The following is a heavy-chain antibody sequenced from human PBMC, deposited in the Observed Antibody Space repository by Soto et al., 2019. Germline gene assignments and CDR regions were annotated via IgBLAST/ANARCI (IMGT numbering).Heavy chain of an antibody. V-gene: IGHV4-38-2*01. J-gene: IGHJ3*01. CDR1: GYSISTSYY. Sequence: ETLSLTCAVSGYSISTSYYWGWIRQPPGKGLEWIGSISYSGHSGSTYYNPSLKSRVTISGDTSKNQFSLKLTAVTAADTAVYYCARQMTTVIDDAFDVWGQGTAVTVSS. D-gene: IGHD4-17*01. CDR3: ARQMTTVIDDAFDV. CDR2: ISYSGHSGST.